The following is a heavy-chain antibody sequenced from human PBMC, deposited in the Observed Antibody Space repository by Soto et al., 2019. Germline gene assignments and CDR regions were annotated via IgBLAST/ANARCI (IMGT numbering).Heavy chain of an antibody. CDR2: INHRGST. Sequence: SETLSLTCAVYGGSFSGYQWTWIRQPPGKGLEWIGEINHRGSTNLNPSLGSRVTFLVDTSKNQFSLKLRSVTAADTAVYYCARGRQVAPSALFRRAGDYSLDVCGQGPTVTVYS. V-gene: IGHV4-34*01. CDR3: ARGRQVAPSALFRRAGDYSLDV. D-gene: IGHD2-2*01. CDR1: GGSFSGYQ. J-gene: IGHJ6*02.